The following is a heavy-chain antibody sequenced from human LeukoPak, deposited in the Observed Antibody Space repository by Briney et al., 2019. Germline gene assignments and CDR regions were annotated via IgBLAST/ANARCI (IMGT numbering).Heavy chain of an antibody. Sequence: ASVKVSCKASGGTFSSYAISWVRQAPGQGLEWMGWINPNSGGTNYAQRFQGRVTMTRDTSISTAYMELSRLRSDDTAVYYCARESGDPDYWGQGTLVTVSS. J-gene: IGHJ4*02. CDR1: GGTFSSYA. V-gene: IGHV1-2*02. D-gene: IGHD6-25*01. CDR3: ARESGDPDY. CDR2: INPNSGGT.